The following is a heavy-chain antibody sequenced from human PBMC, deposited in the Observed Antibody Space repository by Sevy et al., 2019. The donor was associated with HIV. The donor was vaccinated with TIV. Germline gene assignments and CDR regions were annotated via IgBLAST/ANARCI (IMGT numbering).Heavy chain of an antibody. CDR1: GYTFIDYY. Sequence: ASVKVSCKASGYTFIDYYLIWVRQAPGQGLEWMGRFNPNSGDTNYAQKFQGRVTMTRDASINSAYMELSRLTSDDTAVYYCAREWGFAMANAFDIWGHGTMVTVSS. J-gene: IGHJ3*02. CDR3: AREWGFAMANAFDI. V-gene: IGHV1-2*06. CDR2: FNPNSGDT. D-gene: IGHD2-2*01.